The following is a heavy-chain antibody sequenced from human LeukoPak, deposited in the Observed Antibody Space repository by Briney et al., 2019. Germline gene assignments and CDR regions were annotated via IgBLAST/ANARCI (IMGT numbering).Heavy chain of an antibody. CDR3: ARYSSGWYEWFDP. V-gene: IGHV1-69*05. CDR2: NNPIFGTA. J-gene: IGHJ5*02. D-gene: IGHD6-19*01. Sequence: ASVTVPCKASGGTFISYAISWVRQAPGQGLEWMGGNNPIFGTANYAQQFQGRVTITRDESTSTAYMELSSLRSEDTAVYYCARYSSGWYEWFDPWGQGTLVTVSS. CDR1: GGTFISYA.